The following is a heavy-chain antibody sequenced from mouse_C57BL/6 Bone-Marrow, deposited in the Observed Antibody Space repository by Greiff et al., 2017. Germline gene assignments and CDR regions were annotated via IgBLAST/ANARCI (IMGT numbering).Heavy chain of an antibody. J-gene: IGHJ2*01. V-gene: IGHV14-4*01. Sequence: VQLKQSGAELVRPGASVKLSCTASGFNIKDDYMHWVKQRPDQGLEWIGWIDPENGDTEYASKFQGKATITADTSSNTAYLQLSSLTSEDTAGYYCTTFITTVVADYWGQGTTLTVSS. CDR3: TTFITTVVADY. D-gene: IGHD1-1*01. CDR1: GFNIKDDY. CDR2: IDPENGDT.